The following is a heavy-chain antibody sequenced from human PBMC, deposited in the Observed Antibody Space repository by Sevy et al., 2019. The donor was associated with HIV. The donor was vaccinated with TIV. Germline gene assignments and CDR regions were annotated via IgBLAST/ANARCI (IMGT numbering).Heavy chain of an antibody. CDR1: GFTFSRDW. J-gene: IGHJ4*02. V-gene: IGHV3-7*01. D-gene: IGHD3-10*01. Sequence: GGSLRLSCAASGFTFSRDWMTWVRQAPVKGLEWVAKIKADGSETYSVDSVKGRFSISRDNAKNALYLQMNSLRAEDTAVYYCARGANNLYNWGQGTLVTVSS. CDR3: ARGANNLYN. CDR2: IKADGSET.